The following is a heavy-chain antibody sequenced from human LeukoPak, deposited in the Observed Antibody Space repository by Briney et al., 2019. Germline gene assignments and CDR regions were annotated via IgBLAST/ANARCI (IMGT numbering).Heavy chain of an antibody. Sequence: GGSLRLSCAASGFTVSSNYMSWVRQAPGKGLEWVSVIYSSGSTYYADSVKGRFTISRDNSKNTLYLQMNSLRAEDTAVYYCARVVVSTSWGYYYYYMDVWDKGTTVTVSS. D-gene: IGHD2-2*01. J-gene: IGHJ6*03. V-gene: IGHV3-53*01. CDR3: ARVVVSTSWGYYYYYMDV. CDR1: GFTVSSNY. CDR2: IYSSGST.